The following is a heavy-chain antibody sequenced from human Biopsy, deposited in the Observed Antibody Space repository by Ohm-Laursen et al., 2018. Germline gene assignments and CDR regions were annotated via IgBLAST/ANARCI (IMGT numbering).Heavy chain of an antibody. CDR1: GFTFSDYY. Sequence: SLRLSCTASGFTFSDYYMSWIRQAPGKGLEWISYLSSRGSNIYYADSVKGRFTVSRDNANNSLFLQMNSLRAEDTAVYYCARVGRAAPFDSWGQGTLVTVSS. J-gene: IGHJ4*02. V-gene: IGHV3-11*01. CDR2: LSSRGSNI. CDR3: ARVGRAAPFDS. D-gene: IGHD6-13*01.